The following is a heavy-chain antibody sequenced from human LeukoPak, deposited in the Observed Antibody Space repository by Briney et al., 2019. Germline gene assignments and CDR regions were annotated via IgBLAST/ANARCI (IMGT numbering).Heavy chain of an antibody. J-gene: IGHJ4*02. CDR2: ISAYNGNT. D-gene: IGHD3-10*01. Sequence: ASVKVSCKASGYTFTSYGISWVRQAPGQGLEWMEWISAYNGNTNYAQKLQGRVTMTTDTSTSTAYMELRSLRSDDTAVYYCAGGHLRGFGEEGFDYWGQGTLVTVSS. CDR1: GYTFTSYG. CDR3: AGGHLRGFGEEGFDY. V-gene: IGHV1-18*01.